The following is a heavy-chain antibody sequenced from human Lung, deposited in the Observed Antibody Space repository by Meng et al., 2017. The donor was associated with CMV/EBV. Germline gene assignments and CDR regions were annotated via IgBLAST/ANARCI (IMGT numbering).Heavy chain of an antibody. CDR1: GYIFNNYG. J-gene: IGHJ5*02. Sequence: QVQLAQSGAEVKKPGASVKVSCKASGYIFNNYGVSWVRQAPGQGPEWMGWISAYNGNTNYAQNFQGRFTMTTDTSTSTAYMELRGLRSDDTAVYYCARDLPGGTKGTWLDLWGQGTLVTVSS. CDR3: ARDLPGGTKGTWLDL. CDR2: ISAYNGNT. D-gene: IGHD1-14*01. V-gene: IGHV1-18*01.